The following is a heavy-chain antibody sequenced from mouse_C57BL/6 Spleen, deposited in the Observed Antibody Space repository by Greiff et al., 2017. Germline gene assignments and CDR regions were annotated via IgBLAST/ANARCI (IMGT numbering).Heavy chain of an antibody. CDR2: IYPGDGDT. Sequence: QVQLQQPGAELVKPGASVKISCKASGYAFSSYWMNWVKQRPGKGLEWIGQIYPGDGDTNYNGKFKGKATLTADKSSSTAYMQLSSLTSEDSAVYFCASHYYGNAMDYWGQGTSVTVSS. V-gene: IGHV1-80*01. J-gene: IGHJ4*01. CDR1: GYAFSSYW. CDR3: ASHYYGNAMDY. D-gene: IGHD1-1*01.